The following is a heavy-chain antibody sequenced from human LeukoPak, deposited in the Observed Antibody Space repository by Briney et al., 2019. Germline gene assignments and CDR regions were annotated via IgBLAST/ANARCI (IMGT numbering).Heavy chain of an antibody. CDR1: GDSISSGDYY. Sequence: PSETLSLTCTVSGDSISSGDYYWSWIRQPAGKGLEWIGRIYTSGSTNYNPSLKSRVTISVDTSKNQFSLKLSSVTAADTAVYYCATGVHGITAAGDYYFDYWGQGTLVTVSS. CDR3: ATGVHGITAAGDYYFDY. J-gene: IGHJ4*02. CDR2: IYTSGST. V-gene: IGHV4-61*02. D-gene: IGHD6-13*01.